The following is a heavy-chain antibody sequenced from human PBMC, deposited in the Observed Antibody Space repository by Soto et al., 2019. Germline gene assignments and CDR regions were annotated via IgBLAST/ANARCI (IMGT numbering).Heavy chain of an antibody. J-gene: IGHJ3*02. D-gene: IGHD6-19*01. Sequence: QVQLQESGPGLVKPSQTLSLTCTVSGGSISSGGYYWSWIRQHPGKGLEWIGYIYYSGSTYYNPSLKSRVTISVDTSKNQFSLKLSSVTAAATAVYYCAVPSIAVAGETFDIWGQGTMVTVSS. CDR2: IYYSGST. CDR3: AVPSIAVAGETFDI. V-gene: IGHV4-31*03. CDR1: GGSISSGGYY.